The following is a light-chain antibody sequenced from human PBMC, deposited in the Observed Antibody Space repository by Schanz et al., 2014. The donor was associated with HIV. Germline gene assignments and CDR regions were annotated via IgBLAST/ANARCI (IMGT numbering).Light chain of an antibody. CDR3: GAWDSGRRAGV. J-gene: IGLJ2*01. Sequence: QSVLTQPPSVSAAAGQKVTISCSGSALNIGHSSVSWDQQFPGTAPKLLIYDDHERPSEIPDGFSGSKFGQSATLAIIGLQAGDEADYYCGAWDSGRRAGVFGGGTKLTVL. CDR1: ALNIGHSS. V-gene: IGLV1-51*01. CDR2: DDH.